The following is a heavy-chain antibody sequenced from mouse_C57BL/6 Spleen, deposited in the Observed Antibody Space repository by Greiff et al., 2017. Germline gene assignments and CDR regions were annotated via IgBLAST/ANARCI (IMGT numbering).Heavy chain of an antibody. CDR3: ARYALYYDYDDAMDY. V-gene: IGHV7-3*01. Sequence: EVKLVESGGGLVQPGGSLSLSCAASGFTFTDYYMSWVRQPPGKALEWLGFIRNKANGYTTEYSASVKGRFTISRDNSQSILYLPMNALRAEDSATYYWARYALYYDYDDAMDYWGQGTSVTVSS. J-gene: IGHJ4*01. D-gene: IGHD2-4*01. CDR2: IRNKANGYTT. CDR1: GFTFTDYY.